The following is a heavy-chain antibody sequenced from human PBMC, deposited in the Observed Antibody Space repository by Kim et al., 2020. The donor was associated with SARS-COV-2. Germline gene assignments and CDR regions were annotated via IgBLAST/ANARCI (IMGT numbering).Heavy chain of an antibody. J-gene: IGHJ6*02. CDR1: GFTFTDYY. D-gene: IGHD3-22*01. Sequence: GGSLRLSCAASGFTFTDYYMSWIRQAPGKGLEWVSTISSSGSTMYYADSVKGRFTISRDNAKNSLNLQMNSLRAEDTAVYYCVRDIRRISMIGFYHYVMDDWGQGTTVTVSS. V-gene: IGHV3-11*01. CDR2: ISSSGSTM. CDR3: VRDIRRISMIGFYHYVMDD.